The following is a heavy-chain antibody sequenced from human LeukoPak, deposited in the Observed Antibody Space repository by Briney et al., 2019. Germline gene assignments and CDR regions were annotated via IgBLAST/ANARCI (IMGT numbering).Heavy chain of an antibody. D-gene: IGHD3-9*01. CDR1: GGSISSTTYY. J-gene: IGHJ4*02. CDR2: IYYSGST. V-gene: IGHV4-61*05. Sequence: SETLSLTCTLSGGSISSTTYYWAWIRQPPGKGLEWIGYIYYSGSTNYNPSLKSRVTISVDTSKNQFSLKLSSVTAADTAVYYCARLLMNYDILTGHQRGASGWAGFLFDYWGQGTLVTVSS. CDR3: ARLLMNYDILTGHQRGASGWAGFLFDY.